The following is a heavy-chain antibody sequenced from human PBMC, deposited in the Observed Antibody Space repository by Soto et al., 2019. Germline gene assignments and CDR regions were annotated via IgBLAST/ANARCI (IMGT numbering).Heavy chain of an antibody. Sequence: QVQLVESGGGVVQPGRSLRLSCAASGFTFSSYGMHWVRQAPGKGLEWVAVIWYDGSNKYYADSVKGRFTISRDNSKNTLYLQMNSLRAEDTAVYYCARDSEKVGVVVAATANWFDPWGQGTLVTVSS. J-gene: IGHJ5*02. CDR3: ARDSEKVGVVVAATANWFDP. V-gene: IGHV3-33*01. D-gene: IGHD2-15*01. CDR2: IWYDGSNK. CDR1: GFTFSSYG.